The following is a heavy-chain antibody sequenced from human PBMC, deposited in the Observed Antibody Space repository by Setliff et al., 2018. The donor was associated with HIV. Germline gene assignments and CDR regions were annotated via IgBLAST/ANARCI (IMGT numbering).Heavy chain of an antibody. CDR3: ARTLRAAAMGYFDF. J-gene: IGHJ4*02. CDR2: IYHRGRT. D-gene: IGHD5-18*01. Sequence: SETLSLTCAVSGYSISSGYYGGWSRQPPGKGLEWIGSIYHRGRTYNNPSLKSRVTISVYTSKNQFSLKLTSVTAADTAVYYCARTLRAAAMGYFDFWGQGTLVTVSS. CDR1: GYSISSGYY. V-gene: IGHV4-38-2*01.